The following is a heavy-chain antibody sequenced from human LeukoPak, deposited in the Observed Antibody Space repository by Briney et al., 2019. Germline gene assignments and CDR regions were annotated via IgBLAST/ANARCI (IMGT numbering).Heavy chain of an antibody. CDR3: ARMGIAALGVDY. CDR1: GFSFKTYS. D-gene: IGHD6-25*01. CDR2: ISGSSDTI. V-gene: IGHV3-48*01. Sequence: GGSLRLSCVASGFSFKTYSMDWVRQAPGKGLQWISYISGSSDTIYYADSLKGRFTISRDNAKNSLYLQIDSLRAEDTAVYYCARMGIAALGVDYWGQGTLVTVSS. J-gene: IGHJ4*02.